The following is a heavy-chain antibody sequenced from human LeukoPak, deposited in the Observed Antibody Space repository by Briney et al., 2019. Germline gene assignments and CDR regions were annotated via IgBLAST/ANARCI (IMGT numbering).Heavy chain of an antibody. CDR1: GFTFSSYW. V-gene: IGHV3-7*01. Sequence: PGGSLRLSCAASGFTFSSYWMSWVRQAPGKGLEWVANIKQDGSEKYYVDSVKGRFTISRDNAKNSLYLQMNSLRAEDTAVYYCASPQYCSGGSCYWFDPWGQGTLVTVSS. CDR3: ASPQYCSGGSCYWFDP. D-gene: IGHD2-15*01. J-gene: IGHJ5*02. CDR2: IKQDGSEK.